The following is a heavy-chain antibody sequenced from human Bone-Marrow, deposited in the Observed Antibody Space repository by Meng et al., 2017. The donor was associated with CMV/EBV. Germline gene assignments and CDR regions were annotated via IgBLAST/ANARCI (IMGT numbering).Heavy chain of an antibody. D-gene: IGHD3-10*01. J-gene: IGHJ5*02. V-gene: IGHV1-2*02. CDR2: INPNSGGT. Sequence: ASAKVSCKASGYTFTGYYMHWVRQAPGQGLEWMGWINPNSGGTNYAQKFQGRVTMTRDTSISTAYMELSRLRSDDTAVYYCARDWFGELYWFDPWGQGTLVTVSS. CDR3: ARDWFGELYWFDP. CDR1: GYTFTGYY.